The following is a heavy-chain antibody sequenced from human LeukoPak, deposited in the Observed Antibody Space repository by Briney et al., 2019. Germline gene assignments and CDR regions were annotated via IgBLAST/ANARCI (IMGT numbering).Heavy chain of an antibody. CDR1: GFTVRSNY. D-gene: IGHD2-15*01. CDR3: AKERPYCSGGSCYQGGDDAFDI. CDR2: IYSGGST. V-gene: IGHV3-66*01. J-gene: IGHJ3*02. Sequence: GGSLRLSCAASGFTVRSNYMTWVRQAPGKGLEWVSVIYSGGSTYYADSVKGRLTISRDDSKNTLYLQMNSLRAEDTAVYYCAKERPYCSGGSCYQGGDDAFDIWGQRTMVTVSS.